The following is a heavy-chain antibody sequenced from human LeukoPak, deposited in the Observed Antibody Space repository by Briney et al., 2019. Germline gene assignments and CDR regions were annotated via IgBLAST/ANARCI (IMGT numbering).Heavy chain of an antibody. Sequence: SETLSLTCTVSGGSISSSSYYWGWIRQPPGKGLEWIGSIYYSGSTYYNPSLKSRVTISVDTSKNQFSLKLSSVTAADTAVYYCARPPRVRGKLDYYGMDVWGQGTTVTVPS. CDR1: GGSISSSSYY. J-gene: IGHJ6*02. CDR2: IYYSGST. V-gene: IGHV4-39*01. CDR3: ARPPRVRGKLDYYGMDV. D-gene: IGHD3-10*01.